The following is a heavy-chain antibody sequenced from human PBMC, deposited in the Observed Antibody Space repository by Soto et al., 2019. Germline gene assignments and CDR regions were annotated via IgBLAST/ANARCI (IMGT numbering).Heavy chain of an antibody. V-gene: IGHV4-34*01. D-gene: IGHD5-12*01. CDR3: ARGQGYSGYAFDC. Sequence: QVQLQQWGAGLLKPSETLSLTCAVYGGSFSGYYWSWIRQPPGKGLEWIGEINHSGSTNYNPSLKSRVTISVDTSKNQFSLKLSSVTAADTAVYYCARGQGYSGYAFDCWGQGTLVTVSS. J-gene: IGHJ4*02. CDR2: INHSGST. CDR1: GGSFSGYY.